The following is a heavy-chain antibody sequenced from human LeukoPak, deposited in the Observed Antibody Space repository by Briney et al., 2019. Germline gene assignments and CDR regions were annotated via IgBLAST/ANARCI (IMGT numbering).Heavy chain of an antibody. CDR1: GYTFTSYG. V-gene: IGHV1-18*01. CDR3: ARDLPYSSSWESIDY. D-gene: IGHD6-13*01. Sequence: ASVKVSCKASGYTFTSYGIFWVRQAPGQGLEWMGWISNYNGNTNYAQKIQGRVTMTTDTSTSTAYMELRSLRSDDTAVYYCARDLPYSSSWESIDYWGQGTLVTVSS. CDR2: ISNYNGNT. J-gene: IGHJ4*02.